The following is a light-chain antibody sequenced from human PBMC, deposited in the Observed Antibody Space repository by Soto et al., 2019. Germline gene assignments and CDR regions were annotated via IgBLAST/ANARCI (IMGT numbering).Light chain of an antibody. Sequence: IVLTQSPGTLSLSPGERATLSCRASQNVGSRYLAWYQQKPGQAPRLLIYDASSRATRIPDRFSGSGSGTAFTLTISRLEPEDFAVYYCQQYGRSPGLFTFGPGNKVDIK. CDR2: DAS. V-gene: IGKV3-20*01. CDR3: QQYGRSPGLFT. CDR1: QNVGSRY. J-gene: IGKJ3*01.